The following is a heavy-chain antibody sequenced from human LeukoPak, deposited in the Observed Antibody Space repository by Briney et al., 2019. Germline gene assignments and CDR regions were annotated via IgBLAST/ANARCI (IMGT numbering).Heavy chain of an antibody. Sequence: GASVKVSCKASGYSFIHSGLSWVRQAPGQGLEWMGWLNPYNGDTNFAQNLQGRVTMTRDKSTNTAYMELRSLRSDDTAVYYCARPTETTAGYYFDYWGQGTLVTVSS. D-gene: IGHD1/OR15-1a*01. CDR1: GYSFIHSG. V-gene: IGHV1-18*01. J-gene: IGHJ4*02. CDR3: ARPTETTAGYYFDY. CDR2: LNPYNGDT.